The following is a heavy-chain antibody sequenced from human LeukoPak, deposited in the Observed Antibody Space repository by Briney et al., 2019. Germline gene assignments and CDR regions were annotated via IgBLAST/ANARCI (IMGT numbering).Heavy chain of an antibody. D-gene: IGHD4-17*01. V-gene: IGHV4-39*01. CDR3: ASNYGDYVENAFDI. J-gene: IGHJ3*02. Sequence: SETLSLTRTVSAGSISISSYYWGWTRQPPGKGLEWIGSIYYSGSTYYNPSLKSRVTIAVDTSKNQFSLKLSSVTAADTAVYYCASNYGDYVENAFDICGQGTMVTVSS. CDR2: IYYSGST. CDR1: AGSISISSYY.